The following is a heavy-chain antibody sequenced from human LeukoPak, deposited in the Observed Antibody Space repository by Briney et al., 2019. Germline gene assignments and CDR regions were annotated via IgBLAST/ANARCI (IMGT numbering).Heavy chain of an antibody. J-gene: IGHJ4*02. V-gene: IGHV3-30*02. Sequence: GGSLRLSCAASGFTFSLYGIHWVRQAPGKGLEWVALIRHDGINKDYADSVKGRFTISRDNSKNTLNLQMNSLRAEDTAIYYCAKTYTSRWYADYWGQGTLVTVSS. CDR1: GFTFSLYG. D-gene: IGHD6-13*01. CDR3: AKTYTSRWYADY. CDR2: IRHDGINK.